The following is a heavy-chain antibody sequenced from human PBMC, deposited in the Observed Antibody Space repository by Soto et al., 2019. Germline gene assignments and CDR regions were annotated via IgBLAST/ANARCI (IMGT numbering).Heavy chain of an antibody. CDR2: IIPILGIA. V-gene: IGHV1-69*02. D-gene: IGHD2-2*01. Sequence: QVQLVQSGAEVKKPGSSVKVSCKASGGTFSSYTISWVRQAPGQGLEWMGRIIPILGIANYAQKFQGRVTITADKATSTAYMELSSLRSEDTAVDYCAGLGYCSSTSCYGNYYYYYMDVWGKGTTVTVSS. CDR1: GGTFSSYT. J-gene: IGHJ6*03. CDR3: AGLGYCSSTSCYGNYYYYYMDV.